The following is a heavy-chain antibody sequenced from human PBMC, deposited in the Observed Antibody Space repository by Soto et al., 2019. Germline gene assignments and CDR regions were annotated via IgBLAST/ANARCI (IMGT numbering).Heavy chain of an antibody. CDR2: IKSKGGGETK. CDR1: GHKFSDAW. Sequence: EVQLVESGGGLVKPCDSLRLSCAVSGHKFSDAWMNWDRQAPGKGLEWVGRIKSKGGGETKDYAAPVNGRFAISRDDSRNTLYLQMNSLKIEDTALYYSAWDNSGRFRTDHWGQGTLVTVS. D-gene: IGHD4-4*01. V-gene: IGHV3-15*07. J-gene: IGHJ4*02. CDR3: AWDNSGRFRTDH.